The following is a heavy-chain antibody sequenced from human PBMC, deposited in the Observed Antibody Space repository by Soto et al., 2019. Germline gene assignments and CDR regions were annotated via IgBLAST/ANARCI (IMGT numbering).Heavy chain of an antibody. Sequence: GGSLRLSCAACGFTFSSYAMSWVRQAPGKGLEWVSAISGSGGSTYYADSVKGRFTISRDNSKNTLYLQMNSLRAEGTAVYYCEKDHGFLEWLSEGGFDYWGQGTLVTVSS. D-gene: IGHD3-3*01. CDR2: ISGSGGST. J-gene: IGHJ4*02. CDR3: EKDHGFLEWLSEGGFDY. CDR1: GFTFSSYA. V-gene: IGHV3-23*01.